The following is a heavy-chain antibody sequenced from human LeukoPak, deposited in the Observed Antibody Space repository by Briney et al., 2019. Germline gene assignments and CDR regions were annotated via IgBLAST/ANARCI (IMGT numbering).Heavy chain of an antibody. CDR1: GGSFSGYY. CDR2: INHSGST. V-gene: IGHV4-34*01. CDR3: ARGQWLVRVYYFDY. J-gene: IGHJ4*02. D-gene: IGHD6-19*01. Sequence: SETLSLTCAVYGGSFSGYYWSWIRQPPGKGLEWMGEINHSGSTNYNPSLKSRVTISVDTSKNQFSLKLSSVTAADTAVYYCARGQWLVRVYYFDYWGQGTLVTVSS.